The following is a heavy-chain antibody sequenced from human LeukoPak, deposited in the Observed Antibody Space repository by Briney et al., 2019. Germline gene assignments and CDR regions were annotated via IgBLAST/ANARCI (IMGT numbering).Heavy chain of an antibody. J-gene: IGHJ4*02. CDR3: ALGDILTGYWAEYFVY. D-gene: IGHD3-9*01. Sequence: GASVKVSCKTSGYTFTTYGLSWVRQAPGQGLEWMGWIYGYNGNTNYAPTFQDRVTMTTDTSTRAAYMELKNLRSDDTAVYYCALGDILTGYWAEYFVYWGQGTLVAVSS. V-gene: IGHV1-18*01. CDR1: GYTFTTYG. CDR2: IYGYNGNT.